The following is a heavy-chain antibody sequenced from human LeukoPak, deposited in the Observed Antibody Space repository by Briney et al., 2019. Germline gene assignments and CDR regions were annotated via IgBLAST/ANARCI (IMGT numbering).Heavy chain of an antibody. CDR3: AYSNYLGNFDY. Sequence: GRSLRLSCAASGFTFSSYGMHWVRQAPGKGLERVAVISYDGSNKYYADSVKGRFTNSRDNSKNTLYLQMNSLRAEDTAVYYCAYSNYLGNFDYWGQGTLVTVSS. J-gene: IGHJ4*02. V-gene: IGHV3-30*03. CDR2: ISYDGSNK. CDR1: GFTFSSYG. D-gene: IGHD4-11*01.